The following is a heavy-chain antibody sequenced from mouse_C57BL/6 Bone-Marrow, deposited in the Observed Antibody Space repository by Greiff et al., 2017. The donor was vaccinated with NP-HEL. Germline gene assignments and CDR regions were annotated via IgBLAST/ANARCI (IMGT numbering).Heavy chain of an antibody. CDR1: GFTFSDYG. V-gene: IGHV5-17*01. CDR2: ISSGSSTI. J-gene: IGHJ2*01. D-gene: IGHD2-12*01. CDR3: ARSLVVTEGDYFDY. Sequence: VQLVESGGGLVKPGGFLKLSCAASGFTFSDYGMHWVRQAPEKGLEWVAYISSGSSTIYYADTVKGRFTISRDNAKNTLFLQMTSLRSEDTAMYYCARSLVVTEGDYFDYWGQGTTLTVSS.